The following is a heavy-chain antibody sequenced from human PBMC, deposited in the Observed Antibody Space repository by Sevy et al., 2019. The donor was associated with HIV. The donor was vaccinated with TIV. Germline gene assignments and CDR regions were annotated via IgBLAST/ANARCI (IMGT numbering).Heavy chain of an antibody. J-gene: IGHJ6*02. CDR2: IYSGGST. CDR1: GFTVSSNY. D-gene: IGHD6-19*01. V-gene: IGHV3-53*01. CDR3: ARESGSGWYGGDYYYGMDV. Sequence: GGSLRLSCAASGFTVSSNYMSWVRQAPGKGLEWVSVIYSGGSTYYADSVKGRFTISRDNSENTLYLQMNSLRAEDTAVYYCARESGSGWYGGDYYYGMDVWGQGTTVTVSS.